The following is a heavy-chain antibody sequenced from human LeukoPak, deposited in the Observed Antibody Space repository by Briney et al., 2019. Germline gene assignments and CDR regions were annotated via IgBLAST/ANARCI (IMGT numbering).Heavy chain of an antibody. CDR1: GFTFSSYW. D-gene: IGHD2-2*02. J-gene: IGHJ3*02. V-gene: IGHV3-7*01. CDR2: IKQDGSEK. CDR3: ARDPQYQLLYGAFDI. Sequence: GGSLRLSCAASGFTFSSYWMSWVRQAPGKGLEWVANIKQDGSEKYYVDTVKGRFTISRDNAKNSLYLQMNSLRAEDTAVYYCARDPQYQLLYGAFDIWGQGTMVTVSS.